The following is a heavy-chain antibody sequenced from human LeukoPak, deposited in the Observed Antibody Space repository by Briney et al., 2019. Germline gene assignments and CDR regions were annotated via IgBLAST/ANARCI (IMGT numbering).Heavy chain of an antibody. J-gene: IGHJ4*02. CDR1: GFTFTGHS. Sequence: GGSLRLSCVASGFTFTGHSMHWVRQAPGKGLEWVAVLGNDEKTIFYADSVKGRFTASRDNSKNTVYLQMNSLRDGDTAVYYCAREKQSGRTPFDYWGQGSLVTVSS. CDR2: LGNDEKTI. V-gene: IGHV3-30*04. CDR3: AREKQSGRTPFDY. D-gene: IGHD2-15*01.